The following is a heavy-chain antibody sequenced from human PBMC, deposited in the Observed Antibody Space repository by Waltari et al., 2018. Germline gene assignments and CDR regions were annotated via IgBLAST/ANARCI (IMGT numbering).Heavy chain of an antibody. CDR3: SRDLQHGDFGRGRDY. CDR1: GFTFSSHW. CDR2: INGDGGST. D-gene: IGHD4-17*01. Sequence: EVQLEESGGGLVQPGGSLRLSCAASGFTFSSHWINWVRQAPGKGLVWVSRINGDGGSTSYADSVKGRFTISRDNAKNTLYLQMNSLRAEDTAVYYCSRDLQHGDFGRGRDYWGQGTLVTVSS. J-gene: IGHJ4*02. V-gene: IGHV3-74*01.